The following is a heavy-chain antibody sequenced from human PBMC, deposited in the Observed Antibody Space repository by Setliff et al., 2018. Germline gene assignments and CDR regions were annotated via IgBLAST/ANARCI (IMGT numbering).Heavy chain of an antibody. D-gene: IGHD1-26*01. V-gene: IGHV5-51*01. CDR2: IYPGDSHT. CDR1: GHSFSNCW. CDR3: AMSLVGATYSVYFDY. J-gene: IGHJ4*02. Sequence: GESLKISCKGSGHSFSNCWIGWVRQMPGKGLEWMGIIYPGDSHTRYSPSFQGQVTMSADKSINTASLQCSNLKASDTAIYYCAMSLVGATYSVYFDYWGQGALVTVSS.